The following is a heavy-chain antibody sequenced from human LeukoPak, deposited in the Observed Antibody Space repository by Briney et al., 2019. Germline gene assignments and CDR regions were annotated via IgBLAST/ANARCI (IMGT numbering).Heavy chain of an antibody. J-gene: IGHJ4*02. CDR2: INHSGST. CDR3: ARRTGMAFSGSGSYRGSFDY. D-gene: IGHD3-10*01. CDR1: GGSFSPYY. Sequence: SETLSLTCAVYGGSFSPYYWSWIRQPPGKGLERIGEINHSGSTNYNPSLKSRVTISVDTSKNQFSLRMSSVTAADTAVYYCARRTGMAFSGSGSYRGSFDYWGQGTLVTASS. V-gene: IGHV4-34*01.